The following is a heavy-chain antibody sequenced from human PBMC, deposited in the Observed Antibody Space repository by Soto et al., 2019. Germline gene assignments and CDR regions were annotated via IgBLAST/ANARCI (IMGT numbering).Heavy chain of an antibody. CDR2: IIPIFGTA. V-gene: IGHV1-69*06. CDR3: ARDLGALHLSWFDP. CDR1: GGTFSSYA. D-gene: IGHD4-4*01. J-gene: IGHJ5*02. Sequence: GASVKVSCKASGGTFSSYAISWVRQAPGQGLEWMGGIIPIFGTANYAQKFQGRVTITADKSTSTAYMELSSLRSEDTAVYYCARDLGALHLSWFDPWGQGTLVTVSS.